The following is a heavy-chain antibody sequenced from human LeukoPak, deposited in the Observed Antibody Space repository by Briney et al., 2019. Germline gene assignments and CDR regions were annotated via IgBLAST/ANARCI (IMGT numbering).Heavy chain of an antibody. CDR3: ARVDLQLDTFDY. D-gene: IGHD1-1*01. V-gene: IGHV1-18*01. CDR1: GYTFTSYG. CDR2: ISAYNGNT. Sequence: GASVKVSCKASGYTFTSYGISWVRQAPGQGLEWMGWISAYNGNTNYAQKLQGRVTMTTDTSTSTAYVELRSLRSDDTAVYYCARVDLQLDTFDYWGQGTLVTVSS. J-gene: IGHJ4*02.